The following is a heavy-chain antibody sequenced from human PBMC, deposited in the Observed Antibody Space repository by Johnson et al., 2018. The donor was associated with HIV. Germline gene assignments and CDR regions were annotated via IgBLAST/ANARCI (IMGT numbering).Heavy chain of an antibody. CDR1: GFTFSSYS. D-gene: IGHD3-22*01. V-gene: IGHV3-23*04. CDR2: ISGSGGTT. J-gene: IGHJ3*02. Sequence: VKLVESGGGVVQPGRSLRLSCAASGFTFSSYSMSWVRQAPGKGLEWVSAISGSGGTTYYADSVKGRFTISRDSSKNTLYLQMSSLRAEDTALYYCARLQSSVYWSLDAFDIWGEGTMVIVSS. CDR3: ARLQSSVYWSLDAFDI.